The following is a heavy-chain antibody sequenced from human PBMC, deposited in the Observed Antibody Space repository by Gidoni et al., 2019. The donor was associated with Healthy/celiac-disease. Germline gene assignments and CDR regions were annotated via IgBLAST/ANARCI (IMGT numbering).Heavy chain of an antibody. J-gene: IGHJ5*02. CDR3: ARPPLPMDPGTYSSGWSEGFDP. CDR2: IKTNTANP. CDR1: GYTFNSYA. V-gene: IGHV7-4-1*01. D-gene: IGHD6-19*01. Sequence: QVQLVQSGSELTKPGASVKVSCKASGYTFNSYAMNWVRQAPGQGLEWMGWIKTNTANPTYAQGFTGRFVFSLDTSVSTAYLQICSLKAEDTAVYYCARPPLPMDPGTYSSGWSEGFDPWGQGTLVTVSS.